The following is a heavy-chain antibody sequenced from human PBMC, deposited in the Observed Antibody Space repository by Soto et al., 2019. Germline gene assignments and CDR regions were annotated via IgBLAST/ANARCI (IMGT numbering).Heavy chain of an antibody. J-gene: IGHJ4*02. CDR3: AKPLAGIAVAGPGFCFDY. Sequence: PAVSLRLSCAASGFTFSSYAMSWVRQAPGKGLEWVSAISGSGGSTYYADSVKGRFTISRDNSKNTLYLQMNSLRAEDTAVYYCAKPLAGIAVAGPGFCFDYWGQGALVTVSS. D-gene: IGHD6-19*01. V-gene: IGHV3-23*01. CDR2: ISGSGGST. CDR1: GFTFSSYA.